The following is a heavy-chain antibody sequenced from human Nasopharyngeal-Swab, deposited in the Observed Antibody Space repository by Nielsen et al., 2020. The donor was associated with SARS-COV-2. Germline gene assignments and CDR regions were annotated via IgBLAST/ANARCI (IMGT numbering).Heavy chain of an antibody. D-gene: IGHD5-24*01. J-gene: IGHJ6*03. Sequence: GGSLRLSCAASGFTVSAFGMHWVRQAPGEVLEWVAHISYDGHTQYYSDSVTGRFTISRDNSKNTLDLQMNSLRVEDTAVYYCAKNTFMVETYSYYMDVWGKGATVTVSS. CDR3: AKNTFMVETYSYYMDV. CDR2: ISYDGHTQ. CDR1: GFTVSAFG. V-gene: IGHV3-33*05.